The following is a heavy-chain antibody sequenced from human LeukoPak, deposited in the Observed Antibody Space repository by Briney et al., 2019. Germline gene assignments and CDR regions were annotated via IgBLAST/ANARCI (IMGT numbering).Heavy chain of an antibody. V-gene: IGHV4-59*12. D-gene: IGHD6-13*01. CDR2: IYYSGST. Sequence: SETLSLTCSVSGGSISGYYWSWIRQPPGKGLEWIGYIYYSGSTNYNPSLKSRVTISVDTSKNQFSLKLSSVTAADTAVYYCARREQLTQFDPWGQGTLVTVSS. CDR3: ARREQLTQFDP. J-gene: IGHJ5*02. CDR1: GGSISGYY.